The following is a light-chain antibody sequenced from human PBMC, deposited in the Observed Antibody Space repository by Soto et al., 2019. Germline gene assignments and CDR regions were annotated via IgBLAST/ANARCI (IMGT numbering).Light chain of an antibody. Sequence: DIQMTQSRSTLSASVGARVTITCRASQSISSWLAWYQQKPGKAPKILIYDASSLESGVPSRFSGSGSGTEFTLTISSLQPDDFATDDCQQYNSHWTFGQGTKVDIK. CDR3: QQYNSHWT. V-gene: IGKV1-5*01. CDR1: QSISSW. CDR2: DAS. J-gene: IGKJ1*01.